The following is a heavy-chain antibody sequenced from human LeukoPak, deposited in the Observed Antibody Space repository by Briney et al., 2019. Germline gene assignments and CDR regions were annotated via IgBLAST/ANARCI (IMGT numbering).Heavy chain of an antibody. D-gene: IGHD2-8*01. CDR2: ISWNSGSI. J-gene: IGHJ4*02. Sequence: PGRSLRLSYAGSGFIFNNYAMHWVRQPPGKGLEWVSGISWNSGSIDYADSVKGRFTISRDNAKNSLYLQMNSLRAEDTAVYYCAKIAKYCTNGVCYSYFDYWGQGTLVTVSS. CDR1: GFIFNNYA. CDR3: AKIAKYCTNGVCYSYFDY. V-gene: IGHV3-9*01.